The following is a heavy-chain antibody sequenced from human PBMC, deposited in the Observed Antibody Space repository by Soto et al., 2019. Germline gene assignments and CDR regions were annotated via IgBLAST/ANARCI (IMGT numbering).Heavy chain of an antibody. V-gene: IGHV1-3*01. Sequence: ASVKVSCKASGYTFTGYAMHWVRQAPGQRLEWMGWINAGNGNTKYSQKFQGRVTMTRNTSISTAYMELSSLRSEDTAVYYCASPARNYDFWSGYSFDIWGQGTMVTVSS. CDR2: INAGNGNT. CDR3: ASPARNYDFWSGYSFDI. D-gene: IGHD3-3*01. CDR1: GYTFTGYA. J-gene: IGHJ3*02.